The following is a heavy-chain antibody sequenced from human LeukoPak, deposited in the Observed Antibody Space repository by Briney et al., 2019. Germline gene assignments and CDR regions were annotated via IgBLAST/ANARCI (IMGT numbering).Heavy chain of an antibody. CDR1: SGSISSGSYY. V-gene: IGHV4-39*01. CDR2: IYYGGST. J-gene: IGHJ5*02. D-gene: IGHD6-6*01. Sequence: SETLSLTCTVSSGSISSGSYYWAWVRQPPGKGLEWIGSIYYGGSTYYNPSLKSRVTISVDTSKNQFSLKVRSVTAADMSVYYCARQVGYSSSSRWFDPWGQGTLVTVSS. CDR3: ARQVGYSSSSRWFDP.